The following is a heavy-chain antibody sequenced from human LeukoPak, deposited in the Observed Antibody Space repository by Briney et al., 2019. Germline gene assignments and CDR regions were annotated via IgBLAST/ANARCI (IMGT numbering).Heavy chain of an antibody. V-gene: IGHV3-23*01. Sequence: GESLRLSCAASGFTFSSYAMGWVRQAPGKGLEWVSAISGSGGSTYYADSVKGRFTISRDNSRNTLYLQMNSLRAEDTAVYYCAKAYYDILTGQQYWGQGTLVTVSS. CDR2: ISGSGGST. CDR1: GFTFSSYA. J-gene: IGHJ4*02. CDR3: AKAYYDILTGQQY. D-gene: IGHD3-9*01.